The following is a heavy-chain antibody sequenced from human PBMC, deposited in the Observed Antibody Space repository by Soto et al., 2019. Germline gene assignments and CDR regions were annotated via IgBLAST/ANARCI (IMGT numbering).Heavy chain of an antibody. Sequence: QVQLVQSGPEVKKPGASVKVSCKTSGYTFTSYGISWVRQAPGQGLEWMGWISTDKGKTNYAQKFQGRVTMTTDTSTSTAHMELRSLRSDDTAVYYCATRSPAFDHWGQGTLVTVSS. CDR3: ATRSPAFDH. CDR2: ISTDKGKT. J-gene: IGHJ4*02. V-gene: IGHV1-18*01. CDR1: GYTFTSYG.